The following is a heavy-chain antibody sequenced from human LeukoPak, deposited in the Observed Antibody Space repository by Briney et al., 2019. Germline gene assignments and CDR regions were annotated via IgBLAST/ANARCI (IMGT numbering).Heavy chain of an antibody. CDR1: GGSFSGYY. J-gene: IGHJ4*02. CDR3: ARGRRGSGYYLY. Sequence: TSETLSLTCAVYGGSFSGYYWSWIRQPPGKGLEWIGEINHSGSTNYNPSLKSRVTISVDTSKNQFSLKLSSVTAADTAVYYCARGRRGSGYYLYWGQGTLVTVSS. V-gene: IGHV4-34*01. CDR2: INHSGST. D-gene: IGHD3-22*01.